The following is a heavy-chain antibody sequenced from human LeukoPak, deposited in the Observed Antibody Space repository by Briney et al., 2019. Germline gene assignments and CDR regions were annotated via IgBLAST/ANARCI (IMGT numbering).Heavy chain of an antibody. J-gene: IGHJ4*02. CDR2: TYWDDDK. Sequence: ESGPTLAKPTQTLTLTCTFSGFSLSTSGVGVGWIRQPPGKALKWLALTYWDDDKRYSPSLKSRLTITKDTSKNQVVLTMTNMDPVDTATYYCATMVRGVPLFDYWGQGTLVTVSS. CDR1: GFSLSTSGVG. CDR3: ATMVRGVPLFDY. V-gene: IGHV2-5*02. D-gene: IGHD3-10*01.